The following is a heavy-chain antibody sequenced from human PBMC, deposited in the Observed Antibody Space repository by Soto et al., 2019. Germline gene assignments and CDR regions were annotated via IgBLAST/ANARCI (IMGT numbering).Heavy chain of an antibody. J-gene: IGHJ4*02. D-gene: IGHD3-22*01. CDR1: GFTFSSYG. Sequence: GGSLRLSCAASGFTFSSYGMHWVRQAPGKGLEWVAVIWYDGSNKYYADSVKGRFTISRDNSKNTLYLQMNSLRAEDTAVYYCARAETYYYDSSGPDYWGQGTLVTVSS. CDR3: ARAETYYYDSSGPDY. CDR2: IWYDGSNK. V-gene: IGHV3-33*01.